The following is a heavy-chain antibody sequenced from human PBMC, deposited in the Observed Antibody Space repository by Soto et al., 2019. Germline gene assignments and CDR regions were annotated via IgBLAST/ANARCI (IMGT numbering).Heavy chain of an antibody. J-gene: IGHJ5*02. V-gene: IGHV4-39*01. CDR3: ARHVPSGNYGDYVGWFDP. Sequence: SETKSLTYTVAGGYISSISGYCSWKRQPPGKGLEWIGSIYYSGSTYYNPSLKSRVTISVDTSKNQFSLKLSSVTAADTAVYYCARHVPSGNYGDYVGWFDPCGQGTLVTVSS. D-gene: IGHD4-17*01. CDR1: GGYISSISGY. CDR2: IYYSGST.